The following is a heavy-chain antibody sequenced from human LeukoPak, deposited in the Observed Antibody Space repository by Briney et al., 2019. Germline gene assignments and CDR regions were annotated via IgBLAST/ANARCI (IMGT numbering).Heavy chain of an antibody. CDR3: ARAVAENWFDP. CDR2: VNNDGSTT. V-gene: IGHV3-74*01. CDR1: GFTFSSYW. D-gene: IGHD6-19*01. Sequence: GGSLRLSCAASGFTFSSYWMHWVRQAPGKGLVWVSRVNNDGSTTNYADSVKGRFTISRDNSKNTLYLQMNSLRAEDTAVYYCARAVAENWFDPWGQGTLVTVSS. J-gene: IGHJ5*02.